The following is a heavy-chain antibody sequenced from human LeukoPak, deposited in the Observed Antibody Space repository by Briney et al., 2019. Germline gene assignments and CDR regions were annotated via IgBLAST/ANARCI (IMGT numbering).Heavy chain of an antibody. CDR1: GFTVSSNY. V-gene: IGHV3-53*01. CDR2: IYSGGST. D-gene: IGHD1-26*01. Sequence: GGSLRLSCAASGFTVSSNYMSWVRQAPGKGLEWFSVIYSGGSTYYADSVKGRFTISRDNSKTTLYLQMNSLRAEDTAVYYCARDGSYDAFDIWGQGTMVTVSS. J-gene: IGHJ3*02. CDR3: ARDGSYDAFDI.